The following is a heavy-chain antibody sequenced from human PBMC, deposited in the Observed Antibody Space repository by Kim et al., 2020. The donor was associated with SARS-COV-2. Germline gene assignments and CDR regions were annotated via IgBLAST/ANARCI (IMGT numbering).Heavy chain of an antibody. CDR2: INWNGGST. CDR1: GFTFDDYA. V-gene: IGHV3-20*04. Sequence: GGSLRLSCAASGFTFDDYAMTWVRQAPGKGLEWVSGINWNGGSTLYADSVKGRFTISRDNAKNSLYLQMNSLRAEDTALYYCARDLRWSTGPIDYWGQGTLVTVSS. D-gene: IGHD1-1*01. J-gene: IGHJ4*02. CDR3: ARDLRWSTGPIDY.